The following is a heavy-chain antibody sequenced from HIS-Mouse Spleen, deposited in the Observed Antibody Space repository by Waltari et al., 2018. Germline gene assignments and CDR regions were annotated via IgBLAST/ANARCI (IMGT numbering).Heavy chain of an antibody. Sequence: QVQLVESVGGLVQPGRSLRFSCAASGFTSISYGMHWVRQAPGKGLEWVAVISYDGSNKYYADSVKGRFTISRDNSKNTLYLQMNSLRAEDTAVYYCAKDKHHAFDYWGQGTLVTVSS. CDR3: AKDKHHAFDY. CDR2: ISYDGSNK. J-gene: IGHJ4*02. V-gene: IGHV3-30*18. CDR1: GFTSISYG.